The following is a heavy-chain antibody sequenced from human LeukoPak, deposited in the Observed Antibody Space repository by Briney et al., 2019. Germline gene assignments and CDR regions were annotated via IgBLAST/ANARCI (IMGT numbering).Heavy chain of an antibody. CDR1: GFTFSNFA. CDR3: AKGLQTADY. V-gene: IGHV3-23*01. J-gene: IGHJ4*02. CDR2: ISGGGGST. D-gene: IGHD5-24*01. Sequence: GGSLRLSCAASGFTFSNFAMSWVRQAPGKGLEWVSAISGGGGSTYYADSVKGRFTISTDNSKNTLYLQINSLRAEDTAVYYCAKGLQTADYWGQGTLVTVSS.